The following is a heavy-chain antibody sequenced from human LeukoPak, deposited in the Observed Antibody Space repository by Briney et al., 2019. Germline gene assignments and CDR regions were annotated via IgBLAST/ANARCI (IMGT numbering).Heavy chain of an antibody. D-gene: IGHD1-1*01. Sequence: PSETLSLTCSVSVGSFDSKYGSCIRRPPGKGRGGRSYICTSGSTNFSPSLRGRGAMSIYTSKNQVSLKVYWLTAACTAVYYCTNYIRNVPSYMAVWGKGTTVIVSS. V-gene: IGHV4-4*09. J-gene: IGHJ6*03. CDR1: VGSFDSKY. CDR3: TNYIRNVPSYMAV. CDR2: ICTSGST.